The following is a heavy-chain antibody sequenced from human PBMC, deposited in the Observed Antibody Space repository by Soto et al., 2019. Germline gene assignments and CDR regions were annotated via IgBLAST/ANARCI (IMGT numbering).Heavy chain of an antibody. V-gene: IGHV4-39*01. CDR1: GGSVSSCCNY. Sequence: QPQLQESGPGLVKPSETLSLTCTVSGGSVSSCCNYWGWVRQPPGKGLEWIGSIHNSGSTSYNPSLRSRVTISVDTPKNQFSLTLTSVTAADTALYYCARGLSSPSATGIWGQGILFTVSS. CDR3: ARGLSSPSATGI. CDR2: IHNSGST. D-gene: IGHD6-6*01. J-gene: IGHJ4*02.